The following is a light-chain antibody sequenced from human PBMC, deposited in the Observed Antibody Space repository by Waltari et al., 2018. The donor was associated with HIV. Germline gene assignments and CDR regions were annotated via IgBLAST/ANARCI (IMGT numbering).Light chain of an antibody. CDR2: QDS. V-gene: IGLV3-1*01. Sequence: SYELTQPPSVSVSPGQTASITCPGDKSGAKYACWYQQKPGQSPVLVIYQDSKRPSGIPERFSGSNSGNTATLTISGTQAMDEADYYCQAWDSSTLVFGTGTKVTVL. J-gene: IGLJ1*01. CDR3: QAWDSSTLV. CDR1: KSGAKY.